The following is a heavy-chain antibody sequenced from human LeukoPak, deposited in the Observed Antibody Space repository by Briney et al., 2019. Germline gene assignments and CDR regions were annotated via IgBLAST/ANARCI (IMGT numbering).Heavy chain of an antibody. V-gene: IGHV3-30*04. Sequence: GGSLRLSCAASGFTFSSYAMHRVRQAPGKGLEWVAVISYDGSNKYYADSVKGRFTISRDNSKNTLYLQMNSLRAEDTAVYYCARAPPGYSSSWYEAFGYWGQGTLVTVSS. D-gene: IGHD6-13*01. CDR3: ARAPPGYSSSWYEAFGY. J-gene: IGHJ4*02. CDR2: ISYDGSNK. CDR1: GFTFSSYA.